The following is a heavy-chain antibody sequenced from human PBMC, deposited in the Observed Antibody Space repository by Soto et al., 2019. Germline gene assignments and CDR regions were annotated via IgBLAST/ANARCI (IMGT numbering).Heavy chain of an antibody. CDR1: GGSISSSSYY. CDR3: ARLGRSSGYYNWFDP. J-gene: IGHJ5*02. Sequence: PSETLSLTCTVSGGSISSSSYYWGWIRQPPGKGLGWIGSIYYSGSTYYNPSLKSRVTISVDTSKNQFSLKLSSVTAADTAVYYCARLGRSSGYYNWFDPWGQGTLVTVSS. D-gene: IGHD3-22*01. CDR2: IYYSGST. V-gene: IGHV4-39*01.